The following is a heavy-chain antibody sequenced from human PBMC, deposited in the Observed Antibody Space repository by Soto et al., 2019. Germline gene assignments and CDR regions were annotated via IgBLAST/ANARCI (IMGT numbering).Heavy chain of an antibody. CDR2: ISGSGGST. V-gene: IGHV3-23*01. Sequence: PRGSLRLSCAASGFTSTTYAMSWVRQAPGKGLEWVSAISGSGGSTYYADSVKGRFTISRDNSKNTLYLQMNSLRAEDTALYYCAIVYCGGDCSPFDYWGQGTLVTVSS. D-gene: IGHD2-21*02. J-gene: IGHJ4*02. CDR1: GFTSTTYA. CDR3: AIVYCGGDCSPFDY.